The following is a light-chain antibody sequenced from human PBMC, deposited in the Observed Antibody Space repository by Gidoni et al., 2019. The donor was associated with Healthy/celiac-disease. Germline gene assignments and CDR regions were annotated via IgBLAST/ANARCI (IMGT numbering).Light chain of an antibody. Sequence: DIVMTQSPLSLPVTPGEPASISCRSSQSLLHSNVYNYLDWYLQKPGQSPQLLIYLGSNRASGVPDRFSGSGSGTDFTLKISRVEAEDVGVYYCMQALQTPRTFGQXTRLEIK. J-gene: IGKJ5*01. V-gene: IGKV2-28*01. CDR1: QSLLHSNVYNY. CDR3: MQALQTPRT. CDR2: LGS.